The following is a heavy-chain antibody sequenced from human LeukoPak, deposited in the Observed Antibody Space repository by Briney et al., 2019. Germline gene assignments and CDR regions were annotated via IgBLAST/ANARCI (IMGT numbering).Heavy chain of an antibody. CDR3: ARDTGRYCLDY. D-gene: IGHD1-26*01. J-gene: IGHJ4*02. Sequence: PGGSLTLSCAASGFTFDDYTMHWVRQAPGKGLEWVSLISWDGGSTYYADSVKGRFTISRDNAKNSLYLQMNSLRAEDTAVYYCARDTGRYCLDYWGQGTLFTVSS. V-gene: IGHV3-43*01. CDR2: ISWDGGST. CDR1: GFTFDDYT.